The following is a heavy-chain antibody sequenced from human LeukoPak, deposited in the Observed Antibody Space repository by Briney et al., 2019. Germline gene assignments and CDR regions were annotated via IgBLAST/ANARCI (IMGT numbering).Heavy chain of an antibody. D-gene: IGHD6-19*01. CDR1: GYSISSGYY. Sequence: SETLSLTCTVSGYSISSGYYWGWIRQPPGKGLEWIGSIHYSGSTYYNPSLKSRVTISVDTSKNQFSLKLSSVTAADTAVYYCARMTGLYSSGWWGGYWGQGTLVTVSS. J-gene: IGHJ4*02. CDR3: ARMTGLYSSGWWGGY. CDR2: IHYSGST. V-gene: IGHV4-38-2*02.